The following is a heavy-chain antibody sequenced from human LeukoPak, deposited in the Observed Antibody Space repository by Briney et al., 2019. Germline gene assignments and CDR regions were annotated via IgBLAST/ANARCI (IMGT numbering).Heavy chain of an antibody. V-gene: IGHV4-4*07. D-gene: IGHD2-2*01. CDR3: AISLGYCSSTSCYWDDY. J-gene: IGHJ4*02. CDR1: GGSISSYY. CDR2: IYTSGST. Sequence: SETLSLTCAVSGGSISSYYWSWIRQPAGKGLEWIGRIYTSGSTNYNPSLKSRVTMSVDTSKNQFSLKLSSVTAADAAVYYCAISLGYCSSTSCYWDDYWGQGTLVTVSS.